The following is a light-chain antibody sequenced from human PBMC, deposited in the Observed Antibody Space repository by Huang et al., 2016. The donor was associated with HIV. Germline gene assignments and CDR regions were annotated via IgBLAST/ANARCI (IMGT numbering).Light chain of an antibody. J-gene: IGKJ3*01. CDR2: GAS. V-gene: IGKV1-9*01. Sequence: IQLTQSPSSLSAYVGDRVTITCRASQDISSYLAWYQQKPGKPPNLLIYGASTLQSGVPSRFSGRGSGTVFILTISNLQPEDFATYYCQQFNSFLFGPGTKVDVK. CDR3: QQFNSFL. CDR1: QDISSY.